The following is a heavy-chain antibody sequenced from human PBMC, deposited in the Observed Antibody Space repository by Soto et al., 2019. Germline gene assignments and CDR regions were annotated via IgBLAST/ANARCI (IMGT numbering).Heavy chain of an antibody. CDR3: ARGGVSLSSSWYVDRYDY. V-gene: IGHV1-8*01. D-gene: IGHD6-13*01. CDR2: MNPNSGNT. Sequence: ASVKVSCKASGYTFTSYDINWVRQATGQGLEWMGWMNPNSGNTGYAQKFQGRVTMTRNTSISTAYMELSSLRSEDTAVYYCARGGVSLSSSWYVDRYDYWGQGTLVTVSS. CDR1: GYTFTSYD. J-gene: IGHJ4*02.